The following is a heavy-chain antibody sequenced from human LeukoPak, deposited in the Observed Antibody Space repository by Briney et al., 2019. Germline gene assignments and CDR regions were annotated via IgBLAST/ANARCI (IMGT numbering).Heavy chain of an antibody. CDR1: GFTFSSYG. CDR3: AKDGAMVRGVALDY. D-gene: IGHD3-10*01. J-gene: IGHJ4*02. V-gene: IGHV3-30*18. CDR2: ISYDGSNK. Sequence: QPGRSLRLSCAASGFTFSSYGMHWVRQAPGKGLERVAVISYDGSNKYYADSVKGRFTISRDNSKNTLYLQMNSLRAEDTAVYYCAKDGAMVRGVALDYWGQGTLVTVSS.